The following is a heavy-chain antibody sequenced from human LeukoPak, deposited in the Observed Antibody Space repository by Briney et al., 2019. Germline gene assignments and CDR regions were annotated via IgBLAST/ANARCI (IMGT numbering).Heavy chain of an antibody. CDR3: ARSALGYSGSYYAFDI. V-gene: IGHV1-18*01. J-gene: IGHJ3*02. CDR1: GYTFTSYG. D-gene: IGHD1-26*01. CDR2: ISAYNGNT. Sequence: ASVTVSCKASGYTFTSYGISWVRQAPGQGLEWMGWISAYNGNTNYAQKLQGRVTMTTDTSTSTAYMELRSLRSDDTAVYYCARSALGYSGSYYAFDIWGQGTRVTVSS.